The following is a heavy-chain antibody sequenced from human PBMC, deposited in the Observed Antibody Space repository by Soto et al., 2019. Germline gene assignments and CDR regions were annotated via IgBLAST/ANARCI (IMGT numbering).Heavy chain of an antibody. CDR3: ARFGDTAMVTQVFYFYGMES. D-gene: IGHD5-18*01. CDR2: ISYDVSNK. Sequence: WGSLRLSCAASGFTFSSYAMHWVRQDPGKGLEWVAVISYDVSNKYYADSVKGGFSISRDNSKNTLYLQMNSLRAEDTAVYYCARFGDTAMVTQVFYFYGMESWGKENTVITSS. J-gene: IGHJ6*04. V-gene: IGHV3-30-3*01. CDR1: GFTFSSYA.